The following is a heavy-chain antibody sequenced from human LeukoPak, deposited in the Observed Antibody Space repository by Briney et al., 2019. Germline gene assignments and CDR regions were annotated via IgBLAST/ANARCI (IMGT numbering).Heavy chain of an antibody. CDR1: GFMFSNYA. CDR2: ISGSGETT. Sequence: GGSLRLSCAASGFMFSNYAMSWVRQAPGKGLEWVSGISGSGETTYYSDSEKGRFTISRDNSRNTLYLHMNSLRAEDTAVYFCARESFKALAGNLDSWGQGSLVTVSS. D-gene: IGHD6-19*01. V-gene: IGHV3-23*01. CDR3: ARESFKALAGNLDS. J-gene: IGHJ4*02.